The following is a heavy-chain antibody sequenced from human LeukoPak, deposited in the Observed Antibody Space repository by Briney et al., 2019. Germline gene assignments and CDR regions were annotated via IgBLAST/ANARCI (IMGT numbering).Heavy chain of an antibody. CDR2: IYYSGST. CDR1: GGSISSSSYY. J-gene: IGHJ4*02. CDR3: ARHIIAAAGTGVDY. Sequence: SETLSLTCTVSGGSISSSSYYWGWIRHPPGKGLRWIGSIYYSGSTYYNPSLKSRVTISVDTSKNQFSLKLSSVTAADTAVYYCARHIIAAAGTGVDYWGQGTLVTVSS. V-gene: IGHV4-39*01. D-gene: IGHD6-13*01.